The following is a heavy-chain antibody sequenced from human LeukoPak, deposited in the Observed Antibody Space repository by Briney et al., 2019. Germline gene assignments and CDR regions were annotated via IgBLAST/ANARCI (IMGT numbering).Heavy chain of an antibody. J-gene: IGHJ3*02. CDR2: ISSSSSYI. CDR3: ARGWLGYCSGGSCYPLGI. Sequence: PWGSLRLSCAASGFTFSSYSMNWVRQAPGKGLGWVSSISSSSSYIYYADSVKGRFTISRDNAKNSLYLQMNSLRAEDTAVYYCARGWLGYCSGGSCYPLGIWGQGTMVTVSS. D-gene: IGHD2-15*01. CDR1: GFTFSSYS. V-gene: IGHV3-21*01.